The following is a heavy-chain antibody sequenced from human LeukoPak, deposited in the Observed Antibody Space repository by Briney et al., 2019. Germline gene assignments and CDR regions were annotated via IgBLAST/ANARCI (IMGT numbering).Heavy chain of an antibody. CDR3: ARDSDTVTGTVDY. CDR1: GFTFSGYW. D-gene: IGHD6-19*01. CDR2: IRQDGSDK. Sequence: PGGSLRLSCAASGFTFSGYWMSWVRQAPGKGLEWVANIRQDGSDKYYVDSVKGRFTISRDNAKNSLYLQMNSLRAEDTAVYYCARDSDTVTGTVDYWGQGTLVTVSS. V-gene: IGHV3-7*03. J-gene: IGHJ4*02.